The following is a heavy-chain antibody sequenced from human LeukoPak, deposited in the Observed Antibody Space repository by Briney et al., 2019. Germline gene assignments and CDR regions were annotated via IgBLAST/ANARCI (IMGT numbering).Heavy chain of an antibody. CDR1: GGSFSGYY. V-gene: IGHV4-34*01. CDR2: INHSGST. CDR3: ARGPRFGELLWHWFDP. Sequence: SETLSLTCAVYGGSFSGYYWSWIRQPPGKGLEWIGEINHSGSTNYNPSLKSRVTISLDTSNNQFSLKLRSATAADTAVYYCARGPRFGELLWHWFDPWGQGTLVTVSS. D-gene: IGHD3-10*01. J-gene: IGHJ5*02.